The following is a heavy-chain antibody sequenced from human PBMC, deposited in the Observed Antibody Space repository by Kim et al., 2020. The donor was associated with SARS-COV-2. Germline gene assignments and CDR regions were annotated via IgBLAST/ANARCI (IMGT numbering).Heavy chain of an antibody. D-gene: IGHD2-2*01. CDR1: GYTFTSYY. Sequence: ASVKVSCKASGYTFTSYYMHWVRQAPGQGLEWMGLINPSGGSTSYATKFQGKVSMTRDTSTSTGSMELSSLRSEDTAVYYCASEAVGKYYGMDVWGQGTT. J-gene: IGHJ6*01. CDR2: INPSGGST. CDR3: ASEAVGKYYGMDV. V-gene: IGHV1-46*01.